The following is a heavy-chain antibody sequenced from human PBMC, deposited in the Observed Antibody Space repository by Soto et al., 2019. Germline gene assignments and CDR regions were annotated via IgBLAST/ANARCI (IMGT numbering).Heavy chain of an antibody. D-gene: IGHD5-12*01. CDR2: ISSSSSYI. CDR1: GFTFSSYS. J-gene: IGHJ6*03. Sequence: EVQLVESGGGLVKPGGSLRLSCAASGFTFSSYSMNWVRQAPGKGLEWVSSISSSSSYIYYADSVKGRFTISRDNAKNSLYLQMNSLRAEDTAVYYCARVRGYSGCDYDYYYYMDVWGKGTTVTVSS. V-gene: IGHV3-21*01. CDR3: ARVRGYSGCDYDYYYYMDV.